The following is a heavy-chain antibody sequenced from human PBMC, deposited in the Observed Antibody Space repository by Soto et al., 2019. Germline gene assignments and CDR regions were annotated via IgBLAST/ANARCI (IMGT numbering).Heavy chain of an antibody. J-gene: IGHJ4*02. D-gene: IGHD6-13*01. CDR1: VFTFSTYD. Sequence: GSLRLSCAGSVFTFSTYDMHWVRQATGKGLEWVSSIGTAGDTYYPVSVKGRFTISRENAKNSLYLQMNSLRAGDTAVYYCVGAYPSSQIDSWGQGTLVTVSS. CDR2: IGTAGDT. V-gene: IGHV3-13*01. CDR3: VGAYPSSQIDS.